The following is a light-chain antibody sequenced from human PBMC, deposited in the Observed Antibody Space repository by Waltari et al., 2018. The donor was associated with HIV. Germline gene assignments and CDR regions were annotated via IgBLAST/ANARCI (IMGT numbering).Light chain of an antibody. V-gene: IGKV1-17*01. CDR2: TAF. J-gene: IGKJ2*01. Sequence: DIQMTPSPSSLSAFVGDRVTITCRASRGIRNELVWYQQKPGQAPKRLIYTAFTLQSGVPSRFSGSGSGTDFTLTISSLQPDDFATYYCLQYNNYPFTFGQGTKLEIK. CDR1: RGIRNE. CDR3: LQYNNYPFT.